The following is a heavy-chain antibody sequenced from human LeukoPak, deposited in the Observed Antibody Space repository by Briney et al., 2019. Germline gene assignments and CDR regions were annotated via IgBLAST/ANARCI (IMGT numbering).Heavy chain of an antibody. V-gene: IGHV5-51*01. D-gene: IGHD6-13*01. Sequence: GESLKISCKGSGYSFTNYWIGWGRQMPGKGLEWMGIIYPRDSNTIYSPSFQGQVTISVDTSINPAYLQWISLKASDTAMYYCARHPIAAGGAYNWFDPWGQGTLVTVSS. CDR3: ARHPIAAGGAYNWFDP. J-gene: IGHJ5*02. CDR2: IYPRDSNT. CDR1: GYSFTNYW.